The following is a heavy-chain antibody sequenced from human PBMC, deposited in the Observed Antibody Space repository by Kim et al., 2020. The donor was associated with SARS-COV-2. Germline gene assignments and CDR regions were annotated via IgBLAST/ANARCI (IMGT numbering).Heavy chain of an antibody. CDR3: STDGRFGTAMSLH. J-gene: IGHJ4*02. CDR1: GFTFSNAW. CDR2: IKSKTDGGTT. Sequence: GGSLRLSCAASGFTFSNAWMSWVRQAPGKGLEWVGRIKSKTDGGTTDYAAPVKGRFTISRGDSKNTLYLQMNSLKTEDTAFYYCSTDGRFGTAMSLHWGQGTLVTVSS. V-gene: IGHV3-15*01. D-gene: IGHD5-18*01.